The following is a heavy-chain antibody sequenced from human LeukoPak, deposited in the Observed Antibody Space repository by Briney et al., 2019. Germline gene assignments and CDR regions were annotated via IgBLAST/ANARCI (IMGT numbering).Heavy chain of an antibody. J-gene: IGHJ4*02. D-gene: IGHD6-13*01. Sequence: SETLSLTCTLSVASLSSGSFYWNWIRQPAGKGLEWVGRSYSSGSYNYNPSPKSRVTISVDTSKNQFSLKLTSVTATDTAVYYCARAYSPTDYFDYWGQGTLVTVSS. CDR3: ARAYSPTDYFDY. V-gene: IGHV4-61*02. CDR1: VASLSSGSFY. CDR2: SYSSGSY.